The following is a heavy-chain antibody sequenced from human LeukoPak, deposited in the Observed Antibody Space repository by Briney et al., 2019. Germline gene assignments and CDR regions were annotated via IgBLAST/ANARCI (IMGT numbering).Heavy chain of an antibody. J-gene: IGHJ5*02. V-gene: IGHV4-39*01. CDR1: GDSIRANNYF. CDR3: ARRPGHTWDMGNWFDP. Sequence: SETLSLTCSVSGDSIRANNYFWGWIRQPPGMGLEWIGSISYNGITYYNPSLKSRASVSVDTSKNQFSLNLNSVTAADTAIYYCARRPGHTWDMGNWFDPWGQGTLVTVSS. CDR2: ISYNGIT. D-gene: IGHD1-26*01.